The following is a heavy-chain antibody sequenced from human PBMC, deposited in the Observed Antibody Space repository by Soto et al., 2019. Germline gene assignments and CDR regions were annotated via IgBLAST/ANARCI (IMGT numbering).Heavy chain of an antibody. Sequence: QVQLVQSGAEVKKPGSSVKVSCKASGGTFSTYAISWVRQAPGQGLEWMGGIIPMFGTAKYAQKFQGRVTITADESTTTAYMELSSLGSDDTAVYYCARLQDYFTRSGYYYGVDYWGQGTLVTVSS. V-gene: IGHV1-69*01. CDR2: IIPMFGTA. CDR1: GGTFSTYA. J-gene: IGHJ4*02. D-gene: IGHD3-22*01. CDR3: ARLQDYFTRSGYYYGVDY.